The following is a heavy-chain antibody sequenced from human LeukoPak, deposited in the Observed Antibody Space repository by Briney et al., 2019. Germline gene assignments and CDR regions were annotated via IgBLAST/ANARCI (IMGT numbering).Heavy chain of an antibody. CDR3: AKWGEYDIWPGYFDSEY. V-gene: IGHV3-23*01. CDR2: IGGRDGGT. CDR1: GFIFSNYA. D-gene: IGHD3-9*01. J-gene: IGHJ4*01. Sequence: PGASLRLSCAASGFIFSNYAMSWVRQAPGKGLEWVSAIGGRDGGTYYADSVKGRFTVSRDNPKNTLYLQMNTLRVEDTAVYYCAKWGEYDIWPGYFDSEYWGPGTMVTVSS.